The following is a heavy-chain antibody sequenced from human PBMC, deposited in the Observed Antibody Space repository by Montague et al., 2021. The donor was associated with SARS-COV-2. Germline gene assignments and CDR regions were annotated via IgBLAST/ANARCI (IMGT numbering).Heavy chain of an antibody. D-gene: IGHD3-10*01. V-gene: IGHV4-30-2*01. CDR2: IYHSGST. Sequence: TLSLTCAVSGGSISSGGYSWNWIRQPPGKGLEWIGYIYHSGSTYYNPSPKSRVTISLDSSKNQFSLNLTSVTAADTAVYYCARGSMVRGGKVYYGVDVWGQGTTVTVSS. CDR1: GGSISSGGYS. CDR3: ARGSMVRGGKVYYGVDV. J-gene: IGHJ6*02.